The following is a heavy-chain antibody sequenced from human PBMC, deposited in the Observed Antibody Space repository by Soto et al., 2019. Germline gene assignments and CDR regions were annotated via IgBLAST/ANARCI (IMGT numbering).Heavy chain of an antibody. CDR3: ARHYCSSTSCYPVYYYYYGMDV. CDR2: TYPGDSDT. D-gene: IGHD2-2*01. V-gene: IGHV5-51*01. CDR1: GYSFTSYW. J-gene: IGHJ6*02. Sequence: PGESLKISCKVSGYSFTSYWIGWVRQMPGKGLEWMGITYPGDSDTRYSPSFQGQVTISADKSISTAYLQWSSLKASDTAMYYCARHYCSSTSCYPVYYYYYGMDVWGQGTTVTVSS.